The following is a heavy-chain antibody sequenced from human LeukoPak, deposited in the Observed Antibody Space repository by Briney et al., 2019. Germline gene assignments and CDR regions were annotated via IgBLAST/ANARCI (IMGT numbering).Heavy chain of an antibody. D-gene: IGHD2-15*01. V-gene: IGHV3-48*03. J-gene: IGHJ5*02. CDR1: GFTFSSYE. Sequence: GGSLRLSCAASGFTFSSYEMNWVRQAPGKGLEWVSYISSSGTTIYYADSVKGRFTISRDNAKNSLYLQMNSLRAEDTAVYYCARVGVVVAATGNLWFDPWGQGTLVTISS. CDR2: ISSSGTTI. CDR3: ARVGVVVAATGNLWFDP.